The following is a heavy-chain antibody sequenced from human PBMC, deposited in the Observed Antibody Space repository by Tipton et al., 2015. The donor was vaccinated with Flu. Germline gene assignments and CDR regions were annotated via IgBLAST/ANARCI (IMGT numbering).Heavy chain of an antibody. CDR3: ASTEGSDYYLGIFDY. V-gene: IGHV4-59*01. Sequence: TLSLTCTVSGGSLSSYFWSWIRQPPGKGLEWIGYISYNGNTNYNPSLKSRVTMSVDTSKNQFSLKLNSVTAADTAVYYCASTEGSDYYLGIFDYWGQGALVTVSS. J-gene: IGHJ4*02. CDR2: ISYNGNT. D-gene: IGHD3-22*01. CDR1: GGSLSSYF.